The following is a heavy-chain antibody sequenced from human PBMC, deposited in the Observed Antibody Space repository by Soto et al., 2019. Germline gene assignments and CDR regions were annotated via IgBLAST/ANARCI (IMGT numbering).Heavy chain of an antibody. CDR3: ARDIAAAGTPGYDAFDL. Sequence: ASVKVSCKASGGTFSSYAISWVRQAPGQGLEWMGGIIPIFGTANYAQKFQGRVTITADESTSTAYMELSSLRSEDTAVYYCARDIAAAGTPGYDAFDLWGQGTMVTVSS. V-gene: IGHV1-69*13. CDR1: GGTFSSYA. D-gene: IGHD6-13*01. CDR2: IIPIFGTA. J-gene: IGHJ3*01.